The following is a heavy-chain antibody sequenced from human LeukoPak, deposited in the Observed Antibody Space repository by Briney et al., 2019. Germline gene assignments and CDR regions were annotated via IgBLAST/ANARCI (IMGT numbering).Heavy chain of an antibody. CDR3: ARGAWYDSSGYQRGDFDY. V-gene: IGHV3-13*01. CDR1: GFTFSSYD. J-gene: IGHJ4*02. D-gene: IGHD3-22*01. CDR2: IGTAGDT. Sequence: PGGSLRLSCAASGFTFSSYDMHWVRQATGKGLEWVSAIGTAGDTYYPGSVKGRFTISRENAKNSLYLQMNSLRAGDTAVYYCARGAWYDSSGYQRGDFDYWGQGTLVTVSS.